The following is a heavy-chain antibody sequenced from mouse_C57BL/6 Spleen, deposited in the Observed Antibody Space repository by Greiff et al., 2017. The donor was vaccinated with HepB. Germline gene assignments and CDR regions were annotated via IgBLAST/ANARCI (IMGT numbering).Heavy chain of an antibody. V-gene: IGHV5-4*01. Sequence: EVHLVESGGGLVKPGGSLKLSCAASGFTFSSYAMSWVRQTPEKRLEWVATISDGGSYTYYPDNVKGRFTISRDNAKNNLYLQMSHLKSEDTAMYYCARDPIDSSGYEAGAMDYWGQGTSVTVSS. J-gene: IGHJ4*01. CDR3: ARDPIDSSGYEAGAMDY. D-gene: IGHD3-2*02. CDR2: ISDGGSYT. CDR1: GFTFSSYA.